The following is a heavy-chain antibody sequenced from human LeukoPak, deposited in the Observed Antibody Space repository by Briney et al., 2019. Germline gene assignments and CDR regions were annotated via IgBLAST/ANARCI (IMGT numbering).Heavy chain of an antibody. V-gene: IGHV1-8*03. CDR3: ARGPLSGEFLEWLWDLDY. Sequence: ASVKVSCKASGYTFTSYDINWVRQATGQGLEWMGWMNPNSGNTGYAQKFQGRATITRNTSISTAYMELSSLRSEDTAVYYCARGPLSGEFLEWLWDLDYWGQGTLVTVSS. D-gene: IGHD3-3*01. CDR1: GYTFTSYD. J-gene: IGHJ4*02. CDR2: MNPNSGNT.